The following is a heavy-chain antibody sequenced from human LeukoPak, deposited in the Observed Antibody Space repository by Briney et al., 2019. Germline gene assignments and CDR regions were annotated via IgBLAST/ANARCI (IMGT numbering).Heavy chain of an antibody. CDR1: GFTFSSYA. CDR3: AKEAWYYDSSGYSLDY. CDR2: ISGSGGST. Sequence: PGESLRLSCAASGFTFSSYAMSWVRQAPGKGLEWVSAISGSGGSTYYADSVKGRFTISRDNSKNTLYLQMNGLRAEDTAVYYCAKEAWYYDSSGYSLDYWGQGTLVTVSS. D-gene: IGHD3-22*01. V-gene: IGHV3-23*01. J-gene: IGHJ4*02.